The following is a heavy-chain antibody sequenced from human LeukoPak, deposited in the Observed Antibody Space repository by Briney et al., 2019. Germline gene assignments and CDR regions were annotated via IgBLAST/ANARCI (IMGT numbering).Heavy chain of an antibody. Sequence: SETLSLTCNVSGYSISSGYYWSWIRQPPGKGLEWIGYIYYSGSTNYNPSLKSRVTISVDTSKNQFSLKLSSVTAADTAVYYCASIAAAGTVDYFDYWGQGTLVTVSS. D-gene: IGHD6-13*01. CDR1: GYSISSGYY. V-gene: IGHV4-61*01. CDR2: IYYSGST. CDR3: ASIAAAGTVDYFDY. J-gene: IGHJ4*02.